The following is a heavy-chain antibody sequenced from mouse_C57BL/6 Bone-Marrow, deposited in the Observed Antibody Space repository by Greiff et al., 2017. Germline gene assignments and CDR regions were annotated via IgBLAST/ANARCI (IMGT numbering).Heavy chain of an antibody. CDR1: GYSITSGYY. D-gene: IGHD1-1*01. Sequence: VQLKQSGPGLVKPSQSLSLTCSVTGYSITSGYYWNWIRQFPGNKLEWMGYISYDGSNNYNPSLKNRISITRDTSKNQFFLKLNSVTTEDTATYYCASSTVVATSDVWGTGTTVTVSS. J-gene: IGHJ1*03. CDR3: ASSTVVATSDV. V-gene: IGHV3-6*01. CDR2: ISYDGSN.